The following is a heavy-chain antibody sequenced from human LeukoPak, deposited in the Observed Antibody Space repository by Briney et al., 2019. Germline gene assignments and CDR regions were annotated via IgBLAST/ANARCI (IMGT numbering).Heavy chain of an antibody. Sequence: ASETLSLTCTVSGGSISSTSYYWGWIRQPPGKGLEWIGSVYYSGRTYYNPSLKSRVIISVDTSKNQFSLKLTSVTAADTAVYYCARALSVVTPCFDYWGQGTLVTVSS. V-gene: IGHV4-39*01. D-gene: IGHD4-23*01. CDR3: ARALSVVTPCFDY. CDR1: GGSISSTSYY. CDR2: VYYSGRT. J-gene: IGHJ4*02.